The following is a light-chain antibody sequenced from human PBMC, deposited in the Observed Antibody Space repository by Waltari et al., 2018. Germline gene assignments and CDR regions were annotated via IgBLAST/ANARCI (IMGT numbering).Light chain of an antibody. J-gene: IGKJ1*01. Sequence: EIVLTQSPATLSLSPGERATLSCRASQSVSSYLAWYQQKPGQAPRLLIYDASNRATGIPARLSGSGSGTDFTLTISSLEPEDFAVYDCQQRSNWPTWTFGQGTKVEIK. CDR2: DAS. CDR1: QSVSSY. CDR3: QQRSNWPTWT. V-gene: IGKV3-11*01.